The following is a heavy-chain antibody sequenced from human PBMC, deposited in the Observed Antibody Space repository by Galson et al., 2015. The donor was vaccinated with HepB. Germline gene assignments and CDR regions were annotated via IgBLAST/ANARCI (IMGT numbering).Heavy chain of an antibody. CDR2: INSDGSST. CDR1: GFTLSHYA. J-gene: IGHJ6*02. D-gene: IGHD6-13*01. Sequence: SLRLSCAASGFTLSHYAMGWVRQGPGKGLLWVSHINSDGSSTDYVDSVKGRFTISRDNSKNSLYLQMNSLRAEDTAVYYCARDSQQLAPLRRYGIDVSGQGTTVTVSS. V-gene: IGHV3-74*01. CDR3: ARDSQQLAPLRRYGIDV.